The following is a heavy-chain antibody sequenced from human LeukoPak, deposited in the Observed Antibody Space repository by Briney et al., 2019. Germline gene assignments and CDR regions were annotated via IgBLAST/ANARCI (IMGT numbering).Heavy chain of an antibody. V-gene: IGHV1-8*01. CDR1: GYTFTSYD. CDR3: ARAFYCSGGSCYHPGYWFDP. Sequence: ASVKVSCKASGYTFTSYDINWVRQATGQGLEWMGWMNPNSGNTGYAQKFQGRVTMTRNTSISTAYMELSSLRSEDTAVYYSARAFYCSGGSCYHPGYWFDPWGQGTLVTVSS. J-gene: IGHJ5*02. CDR2: MNPNSGNT. D-gene: IGHD2-15*01.